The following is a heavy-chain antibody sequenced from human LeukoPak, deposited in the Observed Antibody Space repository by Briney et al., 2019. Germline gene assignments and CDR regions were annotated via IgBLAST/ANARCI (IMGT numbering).Heavy chain of an antibody. D-gene: IGHD6-6*01. CDR1: GYDFINYG. CDR2: ISLYNGNT. J-gene: IGHJ4*02. V-gene: IGHV1-18*01. CDR3: ARGGPFFSSSSSKEYYFDY. Sequence: EASVKVSCKASGYDFINYGITWVRQAPGDGFEWMGWISLYNGNTDYKLQGRVTMTTDTSTSTAYMELRSLRSDDTAVYYCARGGPFFSSSSSKEYYFDYWGQGTLVTVSS.